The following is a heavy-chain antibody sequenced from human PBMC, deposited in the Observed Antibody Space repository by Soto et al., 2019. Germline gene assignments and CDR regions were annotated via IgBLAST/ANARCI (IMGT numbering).Heavy chain of an antibody. CDR2: FFSNGRT. CDR1: GLSVSSNY. Sequence: GGSLRLSCAASGLSVSSNYMTWVRQAPGKGLEWVSVFFSNGRTFYADSVKGRFSISRDISRNTLSLQMNSLRAEDTAVYYCARAGYWGQGTLVTVSS. CDR3: ARAGY. J-gene: IGHJ4*02. V-gene: IGHV3-66*02.